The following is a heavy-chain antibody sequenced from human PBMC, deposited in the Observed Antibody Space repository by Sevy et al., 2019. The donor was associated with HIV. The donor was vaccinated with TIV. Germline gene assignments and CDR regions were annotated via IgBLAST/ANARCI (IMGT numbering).Heavy chain of an antibody. J-gene: IGHJ5*02. CDR3: AKVQDSSGWLNWFDP. CDR1: GGSIRIDDYS. D-gene: IGHD6-19*01. CDR2: IYHFGTT. Sequence: SETLSLTCSVSGGSIRIDDYSGTWIRQPPGKGLEWIGYIYHFGTTYYNPSIKSRVTMSYDRSKSQFSLKLSSVTAADTAVYYCAKVQDSSGWLNWFDPWGQGTLVTVSS. V-gene: IGHV4-30-2*01.